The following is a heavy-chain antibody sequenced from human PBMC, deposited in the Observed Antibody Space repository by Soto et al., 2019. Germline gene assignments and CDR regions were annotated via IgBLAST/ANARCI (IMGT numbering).Heavy chain of an antibody. V-gene: IGHV3-30*18. D-gene: IGHD5-12*01. J-gene: IGHJ4*02. CDR2: ISYDGSNK. Sequence: GGSLRLSCAASGFTFSSYGMHWVRQAPGKGLEWVAVISYDGSNKYYADSVKGRFTISRDNSKNTLYLQMNSLRAEDTAVYYCAKGEGVEMATIADYWGQGTLVTVSS. CDR3: AKGEGVEMATIADY. CDR1: GFTFSSYG.